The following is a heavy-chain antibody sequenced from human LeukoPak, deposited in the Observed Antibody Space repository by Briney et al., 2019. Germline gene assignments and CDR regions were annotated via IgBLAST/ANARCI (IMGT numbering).Heavy chain of an antibody. D-gene: IGHD3-10*01. J-gene: IGHJ4*02. CDR1: GYTFTSYG. Sequence: ASVKVSCKASGYTFTSYGISWVRQAPGQGLEWMGWISAYNGNTNYAQKLQGRVTMTTDTSTSTAYMELRSLRSDDTAVYYCARDDRLLWFGEGIDYWGQGTLVTVSS. CDR3: ARDDRLLWFGEGIDY. CDR2: ISAYNGNT. V-gene: IGHV1-18*01.